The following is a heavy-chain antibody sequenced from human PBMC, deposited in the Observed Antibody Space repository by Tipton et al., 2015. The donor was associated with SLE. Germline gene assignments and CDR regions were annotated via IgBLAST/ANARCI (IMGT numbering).Heavy chain of an antibody. V-gene: IGHV4-59*01. J-gene: IGHJ5*02. CDR1: GGSISSYY. CDR3: AREEYSSGWTEVHWFDP. CDR2: IYYSGST. D-gene: IGHD6-19*01. Sequence: TLSLTCTVSGGSISSYYWSWIRQPPGKGLEWIGDIYYSGSTNYNPSLKSRVTISVDTSKNQFSLKLSSVTAADTAVDYCAREEYSSGWTEVHWFDPWGQGTLVTVSS.